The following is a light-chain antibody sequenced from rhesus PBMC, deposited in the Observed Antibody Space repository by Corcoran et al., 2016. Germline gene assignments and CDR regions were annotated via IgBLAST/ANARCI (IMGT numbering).Light chain of an antibody. CDR3: SSYAGSNTYV. CDR2: EVG. CDR1: SSDIGGYNH. V-gene: IGLV2-32*02. J-gene: IGLJ6*01. Sequence: QAALTQPRSVSGSPGQSVTISCPGTSSDIGGYNHVSWYQHHPGTAPKLVIYEVGKRPSGVSDRFSGSKSGNPASLTISGLPAEDEADYYCSSYAGSNTYVFGSGTKLTVL.